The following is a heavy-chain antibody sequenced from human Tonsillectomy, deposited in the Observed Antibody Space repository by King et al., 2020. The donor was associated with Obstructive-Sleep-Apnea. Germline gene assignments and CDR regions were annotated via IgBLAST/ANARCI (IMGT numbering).Heavy chain of an antibody. D-gene: IGHD5-18*01. Sequence: VQLVESGGGLVQPGGSLRLSCAASGFTFSNYAMSWVRQAPGKGLEWVSGISSSGGSTYYADSMKGRFTISRDNSKNTLYVQMNSLRAEDTAVYYCAKDRVYSSDAFDIWGQGTMVTVSS. J-gene: IGHJ3*02. CDR1: GFTFSNYA. CDR2: ISSSGGST. CDR3: AKDRVYSSDAFDI. V-gene: IGHV3-23*04.